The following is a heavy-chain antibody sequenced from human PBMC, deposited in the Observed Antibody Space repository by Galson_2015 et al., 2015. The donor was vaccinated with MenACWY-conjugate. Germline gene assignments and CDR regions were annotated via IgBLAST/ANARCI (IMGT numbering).Heavy chain of an antibody. V-gene: IGHV3-53*01. CDR3: ARAISLRGSGNIPPDHMDV. CDR1: GFTVSSNY. Sequence: SLRLSCAATGFTVSSNYMSWVRQAPGKGLECVSVIYSGGSTYYTDSVKGRFTISRDNSKNTVHLQMNSLRVEDTAVYYCARAISLRGSGNIPPDHMDVWGKGTTVTVSS. D-gene: IGHD3-10*01. CDR2: IYSGGST. J-gene: IGHJ6*03.